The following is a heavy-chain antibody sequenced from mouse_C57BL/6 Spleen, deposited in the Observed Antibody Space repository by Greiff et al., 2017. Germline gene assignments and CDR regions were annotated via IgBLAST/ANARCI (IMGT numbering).Heavy chain of an antibody. V-gene: IGHV1-55*01. D-gene: IGHD2-2*01. CDR1: GYTFTSYW. Sequence: VQLQQSGAELVKPGASVKMSCKASGYTFTSYWITWVKQRPGQGLEWIGDIYPGSGSTNYNEKFKSKATLTVDTSSSADYMQISGLTSEDSAVYYCARRGYDDYWGQGTTLTVSS. CDR3: ARRGYDDY. CDR2: IYPGSGST. J-gene: IGHJ2*01.